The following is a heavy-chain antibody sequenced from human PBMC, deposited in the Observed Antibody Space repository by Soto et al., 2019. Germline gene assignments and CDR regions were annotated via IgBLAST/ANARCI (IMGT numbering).Heavy chain of an antibody. J-gene: IGHJ6*03. CDR2: ISYDGSNK. D-gene: IGHD2-2*03. CDR3: AKDGGMVIVVVEQDGYYMDV. Sequence: QVQLVESGGGVVQPGRSLRLSCAASGFTFSSYGMHWVRQAPGKGLEWVAVISYDGSNKYYADSVKGRFTISRDNSKNTLYLQMNSLRAEDTAVYYCAKDGGMVIVVVEQDGYYMDVWGKGTTVTVSS. CDR1: GFTFSSYG. V-gene: IGHV3-30*18.